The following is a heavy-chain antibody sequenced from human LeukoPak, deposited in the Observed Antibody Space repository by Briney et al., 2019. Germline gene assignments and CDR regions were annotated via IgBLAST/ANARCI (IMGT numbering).Heavy chain of an antibody. CDR2: IYYSGST. D-gene: IGHD5-12*01. Sequence: SETLSLTCSLSGGSVSSYYWSWIRQPPGKGLEWIGYIYYSGSTNYNPSLKSRVTISVDTSKNQYSLKLNSVTAADTAVYYCARTRSWLPFEYWGQGTLVTVSS. J-gene: IGHJ4*02. V-gene: IGHV4-59*02. CDR3: ARTRSWLPFEY. CDR1: GGSVSSYY.